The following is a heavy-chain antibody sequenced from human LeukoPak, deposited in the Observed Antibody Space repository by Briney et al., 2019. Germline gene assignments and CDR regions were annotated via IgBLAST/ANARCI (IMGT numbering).Heavy chain of an antibody. CDR3: TREERGYIPAF. Sequence: PGRSLRLSCAASGFTFSNYAMRRVRQTPGPGLEWVAFVSYDGSWDSHSDSVKGRFTISRDDSKNTLYLQMTRLRAEDTAVYYCTREERGYIPAFWGQGTLVTVSS. J-gene: IGHJ4*02. V-gene: IGHV3-30*01. D-gene: IGHD3-16*02. CDR2: VSYDGSWD. CDR1: GFTFSNYA.